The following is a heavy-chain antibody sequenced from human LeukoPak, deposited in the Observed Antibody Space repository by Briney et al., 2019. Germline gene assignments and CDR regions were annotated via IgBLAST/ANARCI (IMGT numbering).Heavy chain of an antibody. J-gene: IGHJ4*02. CDR3: ARDIGIYYDSSGYGRWDY. V-gene: IGHV3-30*04. Sequence: PGRSLRLSCAASGFTFSSYAMHWVRPAPGKGLEWVAVISFDGSNKYYADSVKGRFTISRDNSKNTLYLQMNSLRAEDTAVYDCARDIGIYYDSSGYGRWDYWGQGTLVTVSS. CDR2: ISFDGSNK. D-gene: IGHD3-22*01. CDR1: GFTFSSYA.